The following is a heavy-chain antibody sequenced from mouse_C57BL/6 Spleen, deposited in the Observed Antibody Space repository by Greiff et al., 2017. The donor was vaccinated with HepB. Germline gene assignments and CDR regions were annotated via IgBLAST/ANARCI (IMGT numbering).Heavy chain of an antibody. J-gene: IGHJ2*01. V-gene: IGHV1-59*01. CDR1: GYTFTSYW. CDR2: IDPSDSYT. Sequence: QVQLQQSGAELVRPGTSVKLSCKASGYTFTSYWMHWVKQRPGQGLEWIGVIDPSDSYTNYNQKFKGKATLTADTSSSTAYMQLSSLTSEDSAVYYCARGVCEPYYFDYWGQGTTLTVAS. CDR3: ARGVCEPYYFDY.